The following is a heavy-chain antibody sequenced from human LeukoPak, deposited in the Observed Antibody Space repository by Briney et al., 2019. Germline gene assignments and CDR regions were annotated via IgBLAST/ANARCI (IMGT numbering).Heavy chain of an antibody. J-gene: IGHJ4*02. CDR2: IYYSGST. CDR1: GGSTSSGGYY. Sequence: SETLSLTCTVSGGSTSSGGYYWSWIRQHPGKGLEWIGYIYYSGSTYYNPSLKSRVTISVDTSKNQFSLKLSSVTAADTAVYYCARSPVGSPTGHYFDYWGQGTLVTVSS. CDR3: ARSPVGSPTGHYFDY. D-gene: IGHD6-13*01. V-gene: IGHV4-31*03.